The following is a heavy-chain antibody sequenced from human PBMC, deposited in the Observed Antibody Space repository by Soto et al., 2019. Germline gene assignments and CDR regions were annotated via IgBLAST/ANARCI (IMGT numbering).Heavy chain of an antibody. CDR3: VREPAGSQTFYNGIDV. J-gene: IGHJ6*02. CDR1: GGSISSGGYY. CDR2: PYYAGRT. Sequence: PSETLSLTCTVSGGSISSGGYYWSWIPKHPGKGLEWIAYPYYAGRTYYNPSLKRRLTISLDTSKNQFSLHLTSVTAADTAVYYCVREPAGSQTFYNGIDVWGQGTTVTVSS. V-gene: IGHV4-31*03. D-gene: IGHD2-2*01.